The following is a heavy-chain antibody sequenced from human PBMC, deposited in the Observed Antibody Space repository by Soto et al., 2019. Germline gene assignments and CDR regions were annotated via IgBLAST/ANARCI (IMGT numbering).Heavy chain of an antibody. CDR2: INPSGGGT. D-gene: IGHD6-25*01. V-gene: IGHV1-46*01. Sequence: QVQLVQSGAELKKPGASVRVSCKASGYTFTNFYMHWVRQAPGQGLEWMGIINPSGGGTIYAQKFQGRVSVTSDTSTSTVYMDLSSLRSDDTAVYSCACSGIAAAGTEYWGQGTLVSVST. CDR1: GYTFTNFY. CDR3: ACSGIAAAGTEY. J-gene: IGHJ4*02.